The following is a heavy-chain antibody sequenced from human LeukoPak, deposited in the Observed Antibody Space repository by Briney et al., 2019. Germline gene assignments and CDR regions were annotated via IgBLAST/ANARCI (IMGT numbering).Heavy chain of an antibody. CDR3: ARGVTAMVTPHAFDI. J-gene: IGHJ3*02. CDR1: GGSISSSSYY. V-gene: IGHV4-39*07. Sequence: PSETLSLTCTVSGGSISSSSYYWGWIRQPPGKGLEWIGSIYYSGSTYYNPSLKSRVTISVDTSKNQFSLKLSSVTAADTAVYYCARGVTAMVTPHAFDIWGQGTMITVSS. CDR2: IYYSGST. D-gene: IGHD5-18*01.